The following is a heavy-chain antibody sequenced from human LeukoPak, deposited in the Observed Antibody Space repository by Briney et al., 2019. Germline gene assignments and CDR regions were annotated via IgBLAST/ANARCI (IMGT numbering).Heavy chain of an antibody. CDR3: VRGAVGTGVWFDP. J-gene: IGHJ5*02. D-gene: IGHD1-26*01. CDR2: ISYDGSNK. Sequence: PGGSLRLSCAASGFTFSSYAMHWVRQAPGKGLEWVAVISYDGSNKYYADSVKGRFTISRDNAKNTLHLQMNSLRADDTAVYYCVRGAVGTGVWFDPWGQGTLVTVSS. V-gene: IGHV3-30-3*01. CDR1: GFTFSSYA.